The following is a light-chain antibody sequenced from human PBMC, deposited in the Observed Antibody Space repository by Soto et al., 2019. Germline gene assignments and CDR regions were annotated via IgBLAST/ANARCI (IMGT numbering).Light chain of an antibody. J-gene: IGKJ5*01. CDR3: QQYYSTPIT. V-gene: IGKV4-1*01. CDR1: QSVLSSSNNKNY. Sequence: DIVMTQSPDSLAVSLGERATINCKSSQSVLSSSNNKNYLNWYQQKPGQPPTLLIYWASTRESGVPDRFSGSESGTDFTLTISSLQAEDVAVYYCQQYYSTPITFGQGTRLEIK. CDR2: WAS.